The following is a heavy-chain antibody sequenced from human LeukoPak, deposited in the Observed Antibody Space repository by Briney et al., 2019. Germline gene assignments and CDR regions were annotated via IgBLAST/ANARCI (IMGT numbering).Heavy chain of an antibody. D-gene: IGHD3-10*01. CDR1: GFSLSTSGVG. V-gene: IGHV2-5*02. J-gene: IGHJ4*02. Sequence: KKSGPTLVKPTQTLTLTCTFSGFSLSTSGVGVAWIRRPPGKALEWLALIYWDDDKRYSPSLKSRLTLTKDTSKNQVVLTMTDMDPVDTATYYCAHSRVHYYGSGSYFPKTLDYWGQGTLVTVSS. CDR3: AHSRVHYYGSGSYFPKTLDY. CDR2: IYWDDDK.